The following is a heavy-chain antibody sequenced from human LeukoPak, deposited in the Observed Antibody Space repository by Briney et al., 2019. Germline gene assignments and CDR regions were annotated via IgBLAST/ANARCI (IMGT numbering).Heavy chain of an antibody. CDR2: THHSGAA. V-gene: IGHV4-59*01. CDR3: ARWGESGDYPVHAFDI. CDR1: GVSITNYY. D-gene: IGHD2-21*02. Sequence: SETLSLTCTVSGVSITNYYWNWMRQSPGKGLECIGYTHHSGAANYNPTLSSRVTMSVDTSKSQFSLKLSSVSAADTAIYYCARWGESGDYPVHAFDIWGQGTTVTVSS. J-gene: IGHJ3*02.